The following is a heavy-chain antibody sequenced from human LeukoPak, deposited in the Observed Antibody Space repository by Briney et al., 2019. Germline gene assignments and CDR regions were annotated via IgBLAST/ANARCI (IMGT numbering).Heavy chain of an antibody. D-gene: IGHD6-13*01. CDR2: INHSGST. CDR1: GGSFSGYY. CDR3: ASPRAERSTWYAVDY. J-gene: IGHJ4*02. Sequence: SETLSLTCAVYGGSFSGYYWSWIRQPPGKGLEWIGEINHSGSTNYNPSLKSRVTISVDTSKNQFSLKLSSVTAADTAVYYCASPRAERSTWYAVDYWGQGTLVTVSA. V-gene: IGHV4-34*01.